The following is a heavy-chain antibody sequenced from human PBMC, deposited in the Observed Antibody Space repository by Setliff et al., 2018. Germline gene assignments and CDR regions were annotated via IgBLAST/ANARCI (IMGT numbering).Heavy chain of an antibody. CDR3: ARTMYSSSWYGAFDI. CDR1: GGSISSYY. Sequence: PSETLSLTCTVSGGSISSYYWNWIRQPPGKGLEWIGYIHYSGSPNYHPSLKSRVNTSVDTSQNQISLKLSSVTAADTAVYYCARTMYSSSWYGAFDIWGQGTMVTVSS. V-gene: IGHV4-59*01. J-gene: IGHJ3*02. D-gene: IGHD6-13*01. CDR2: IHYSGSP.